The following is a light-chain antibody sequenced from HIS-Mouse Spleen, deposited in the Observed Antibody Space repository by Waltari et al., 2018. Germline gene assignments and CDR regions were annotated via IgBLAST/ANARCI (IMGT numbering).Light chain of an antibody. Sequence: SYELTQPLSVSVALGQTARITCGGNNIGSKNVHWYQQKPGQAPVLVIYRDSNRPSGIRERFSGSDSGTTATLTSGGTQAVDEAYYYCQAWDSSTAVFGTGTKVTVL. CDR1: NIGSKN. CDR3: QAWDSSTAV. CDR2: RDS. V-gene: IGLV3-9*01. J-gene: IGLJ1*01.